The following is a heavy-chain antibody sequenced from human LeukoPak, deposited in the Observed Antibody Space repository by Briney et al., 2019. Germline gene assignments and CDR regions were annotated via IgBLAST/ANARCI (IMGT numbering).Heavy chain of an antibody. V-gene: IGHV4-59*03. Sequence: SETLSLTCSVSGGSISNYYWSWIRQPPGKGLEWIGSIYYSGSTNYNPSLKSRVTISVDTSKNQFSLKLSSVTAADTAVYYCAATLDSSGYYWASDWYFDLWGRGTLVTVSS. CDR3: AATLDSSGYYWASDWYFDL. CDR1: GGSISNYY. CDR2: IYYSGST. D-gene: IGHD3-22*01. J-gene: IGHJ2*01.